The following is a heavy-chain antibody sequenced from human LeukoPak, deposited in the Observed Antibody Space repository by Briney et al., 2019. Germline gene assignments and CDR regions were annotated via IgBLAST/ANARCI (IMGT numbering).Heavy chain of an antibody. Sequence: GPALVKPTQALTLTCTFSGFSLSTSGMCVSWLRQPPGKALEWLAAIAGDDDIYYSTSLKTRLTISKVTSKNEVVHTMTNRDPVDTATYYCARMLHARDFDYWGQGTLDTVSS. CDR2: IAGDDDI. CDR1: GFSLSTSGMC. V-gene: IGHV2-70*01. D-gene: IGHD2-2*01. J-gene: IGHJ4*02. CDR3: ARMLHARDFDY.